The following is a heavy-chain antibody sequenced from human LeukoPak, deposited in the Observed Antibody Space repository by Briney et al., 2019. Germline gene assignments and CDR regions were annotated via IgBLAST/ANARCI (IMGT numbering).Heavy chain of an antibody. J-gene: IGHJ4*02. D-gene: IGHD1-26*01. V-gene: IGHV4-39*01. CDR2: IYYSVST. CDR3: ARPQWGASDY. Sequence: SETLSLTCTVSGGSISSSSYYWGWIRQPPGKGLEWIGSIYYSVSTYYNPSLKSRVTISVDTSKNQFSLKLSSVTAADTAVYYCARPQWGASDYWGQGTLVTVSS. CDR1: GGSISSSSYY.